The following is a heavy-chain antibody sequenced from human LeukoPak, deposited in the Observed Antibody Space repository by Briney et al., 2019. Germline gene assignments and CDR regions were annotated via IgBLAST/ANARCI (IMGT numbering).Heavy chain of an antibody. D-gene: IGHD5-12*01. CDR2: IYYSGST. Sequence: PSETLSLTCTVSGGSISSYYWGWIRQPPGKGLEWIGSIYYSGSTYYNPSLKSRVTISVDTSKNQFSLKLSSVTAADTAVYYCARRPTSSGYDPPFDYWGQGTLVTVSS. J-gene: IGHJ4*02. V-gene: IGHV4-39*01. CDR1: GGSISSYY. CDR3: ARRPTSSGYDPPFDY.